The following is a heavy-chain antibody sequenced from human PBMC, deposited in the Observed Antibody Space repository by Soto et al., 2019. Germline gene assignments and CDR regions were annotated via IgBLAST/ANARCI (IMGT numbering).Heavy chain of an antibody. D-gene: IGHD5-18*01. CDR2: MYNSGSA. J-gene: IGHJ4*02. V-gene: IGHV4-59*08. CDR1: GGSLSSYY. Sequence: SETLSLTCTVSGGSLSSYYWSWIRQPPGKGLEWVGYMYNSGSANYNPSPKSRVTISVDMSQNQFSLKLTSVTAADTAVYYCARHGAIYSNSWYDLDYWGQGTLVTVS. CDR3: ARHGAIYSNSWYDLDY.